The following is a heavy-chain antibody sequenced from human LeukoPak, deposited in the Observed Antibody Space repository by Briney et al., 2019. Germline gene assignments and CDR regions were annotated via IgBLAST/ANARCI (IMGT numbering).Heavy chain of an antibody. CDR1: GFTFSSYE. J-gene: IGHJ4*02. D-gene: IGHD6-6*01. V-gene: IGHV3-21*01. CDR3: ARDRIAARLYFDY. CDR2: ISSSSSYI. Sequence: GGSLRLSCAASGFTFSSYEMNWVRQAPGKGLEWVSSISSSSSYIYYADSVKGRFTISRDNAKNSLYLQMNSLRAEDTAVYYCARDRIAARLYFDYWGQGTLVTVSS.